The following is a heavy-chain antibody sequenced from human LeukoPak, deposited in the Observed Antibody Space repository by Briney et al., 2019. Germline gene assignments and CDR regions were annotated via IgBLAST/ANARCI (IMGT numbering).Heavy chain of an antibody. D-gene: IGHD5-18*01. CDR3: ARGAYSYRFDY. J-gene: IGHJ4*02. Sequence: SETLSLTCTVSGASISSYYWSWIRQPPGKGLEWIGDIFNSGSTNYNPSLKSRVTISVDTSKNQFSLKLTSVTAADTAVYYCARGAYSYRFDYWGPGTLVTVSS. V-gene: IGHV4-59*08. CDR1: GASISSYY. CDR2: IFNSGST.